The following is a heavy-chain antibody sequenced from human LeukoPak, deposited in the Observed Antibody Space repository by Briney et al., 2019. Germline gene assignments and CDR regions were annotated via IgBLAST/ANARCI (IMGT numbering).Heavy chain of an antibody. Sequence: PGGSLRLSCAASGFKFSSYWMSWVRQVPGKGLEWVANINQDGGVQQYVDSVKGRFTISRDNAKNSLYLHLNSLRAEDTAVYYCTRLQRDRPDVYWGQGTLVTVSS. J-gene: IGHJ4*02. D-gene: IGHD1-14*01. CDR1: GFKFSSYW. V-gene: IGHV3-7*01. CDR2: INQDGGVQ. CDR3: TRLQRDRPDVY.